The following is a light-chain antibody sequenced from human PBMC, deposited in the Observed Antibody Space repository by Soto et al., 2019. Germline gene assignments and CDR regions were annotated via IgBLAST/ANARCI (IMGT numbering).Light chain of an antibody. CDR1: SSNIGNNY. V-gene: IGLV1-47*01. J-gene: IGLJ3*02. CDR2: KST. CDR3: ATWDDSLSIWV. Sequence: QSVLTQPPSASGTPGQRVTIPCSGSSSNIGNNYVFWYQQLSGVAPKLLIYKSTQRPSGVPDRFYASKSLTSASLAIRGLRLEDEGDYYCATWDDSLSIWVFGGGTKVTVL.